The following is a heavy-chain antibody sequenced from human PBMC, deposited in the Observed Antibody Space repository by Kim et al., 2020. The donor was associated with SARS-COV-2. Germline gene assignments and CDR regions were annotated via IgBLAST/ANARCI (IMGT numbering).Heavy chain of an antibody. J-gene: IGHJ4*02. CDR2: INTNTGNP. D-gene: IGHD3-10*01. Sequence: ASVKVSCKASGYTFTSYAMNWVRQAPGQGLEWMGWINTNTGNPTYAQGFTGRFVFSLDTSVSTAYLQISSLKAEDTAVYYCARAETGILWFGDPYYENYWGQGTLVTVS. CDR3: ARAETGILWFGDPYYENY. CDR1: GYTFTSYA. V-gene: IGHV7-4-1*02.